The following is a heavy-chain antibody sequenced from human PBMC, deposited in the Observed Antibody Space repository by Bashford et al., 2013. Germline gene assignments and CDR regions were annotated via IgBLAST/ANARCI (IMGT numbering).Heavy chain of an antibody. CDR2: ISAYNGNT. D-gene: IGHD3-9*01. Sequence: ASVKVSCKASGYTFTSYGISWVRQAPGQGLEWMGWISAYNGNTNYAQKLQGRVTMTTDTSTSTAYMELRSLRSDDTAVYYCARDDPGKWGYFDWPLDYWGQGTLVTVSS. J-gene: IGHJ4*02. V-gene: IGHV1-18*01. CDR3: ARDDPGKWGYFDWPLDY. CDR1: GYTFTSYG.